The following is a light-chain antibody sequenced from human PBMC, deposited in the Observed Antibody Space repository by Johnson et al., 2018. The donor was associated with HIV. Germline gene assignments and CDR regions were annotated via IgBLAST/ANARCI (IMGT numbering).Light chain of an antibody. Sequence: QSMLTQPPSVSAAPGQKVTISCSGSSSNIWNSYVSWYQQLPGTAPKLLIYDNNKRPSGIPDRFSGSKSGTSATLGITGLQTGDEADYYFGTWDNSLSTYVFGTGTKVTVL. CDR3: GTWDNSLSTYV. V-gene: IGLV1-51*01. J-gene: IGLJ1*01. CDR1: SSNIWNSY. CDR2: DNN.